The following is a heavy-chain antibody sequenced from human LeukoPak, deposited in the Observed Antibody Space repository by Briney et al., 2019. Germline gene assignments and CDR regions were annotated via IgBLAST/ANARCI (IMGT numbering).Heavy chain of an antibody. D-gene: IGHD3-16*02. CDR3: ARVWELSYDY. CDR1: GFILSGYS. V-gene: IGHV3-53*01. J-gene: IGHJ4*02. Sequence: GGSLRLSCAASGFILSGYSMNWVRQAPGKGLEWVSVIYNDGSTYYADTVKGRFTISRDNSKNTVDLLVNSLRAEDTAVYYCARVWELSYDYWGQGTLVTVSS. CDR2: IYNDGST.